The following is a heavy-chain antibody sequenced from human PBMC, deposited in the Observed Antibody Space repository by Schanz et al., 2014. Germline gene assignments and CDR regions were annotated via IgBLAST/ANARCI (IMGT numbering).Heavy chain of an antibody. V-gene: IGHV3-13*01. D-gene: IGHD5-12*01. CDR2: IHSTGET. J-gene: IGHJ2*01. CDR3: ARVVRYSGYVRHWFFDL. Sequence: EVQLLESGGGLVQPGGSLRLSCAASGFAFSSHDMHWVRQVTGKGLQWVSAIHSTGETYYPDSVQGRFTISRENTKNSLYLQRTNLRAGDTAIYYCARVVRYSGYVRHWFFDLWGRGTSVTVSS. CDR1: GFAFSSHD.